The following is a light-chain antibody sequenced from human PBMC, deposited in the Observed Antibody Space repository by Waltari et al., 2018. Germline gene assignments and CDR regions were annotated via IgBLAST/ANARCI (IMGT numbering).Light chain of an antibody. CDR2: YDR. CDR1: NIKSKR. Sequence: SYVLTQAPSVSVAPGKAASIPCWGNNIKSKRVHWYQQQPGQAHVLDRAYDRDRPAGIPERVSGSNSVNTATLTISGVEAGDEADYYCQVWDSSRSHVVFGGGTKLTVL. CDR3: QVWDSSRSHVV. J-gene: IGLJ2*01. V-gene: IGLV3-21*04.